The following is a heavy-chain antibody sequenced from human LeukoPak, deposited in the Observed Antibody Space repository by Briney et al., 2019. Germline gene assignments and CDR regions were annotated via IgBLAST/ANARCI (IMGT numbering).Heavy chain of an antibody. D-gene: IGHD1-26*01. J-gene: IGHJ4*02. Sequence: SETLSLTCTASGGSISSYYWSWIRQPPGKGLEWIGYIYYSGSTNYNPSLKSRVTISVDTSKNQFSLKLSSVTAADTAVYYCARHDDGSYSYWGQGTLVTVPS. CDR3: ARHDDGSYSY. V-gene: IGHV4-59*08. CDR1: GGSISSYY. CDR2: IYYSGST.